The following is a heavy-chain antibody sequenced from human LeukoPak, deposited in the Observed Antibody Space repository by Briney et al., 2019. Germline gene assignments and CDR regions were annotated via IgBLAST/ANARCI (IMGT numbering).Heavy chain of an antibody. Sequence: KTSQTLSLTCALSGDSVSNNSAAWTWIRQSPSRGLEWLGRTYYRSEWSNSYAASMGSRITINADTSKNQFSLQLDSVTPEDTAVYFCARAVAGGRYFDLWGRGTLVTVSS. D-gene: IGHD4-23*01. CDR3: ARAVAGGRYFDL. CDR1: GDSVSNNSAA. J-gene: IGHJ2*01. V-gene: IGHV6-1*01. CDR2: TYYRSEWSN.